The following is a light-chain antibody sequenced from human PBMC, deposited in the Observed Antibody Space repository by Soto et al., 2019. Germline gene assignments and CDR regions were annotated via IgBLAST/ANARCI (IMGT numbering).Light chain of an antibody. CDR3: GTWDSSLSRYV. CDR1: SSNIGNNY. J-gene: IGLJ1*01. V-gene: IGLV1-51*02. CDR2: ENN. Sequence: QSVLTQPPSVSAAPGQKVTISCSGSSSNIGNNYVSWYQQLPGTAPKLLIYENNKRTSGIPDRFSGSKSGTSATLGITGLQTGDEADYYCGTWDSSLSRYVFGTGTKLTVL.